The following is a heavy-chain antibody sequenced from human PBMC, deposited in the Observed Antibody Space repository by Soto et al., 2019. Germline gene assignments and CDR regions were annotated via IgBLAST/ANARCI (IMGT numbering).Heavy chain of an antibody. CDR1: GYTFTDYA. Sequence: QVHLVQSGAEVKKPGASVMVSCRASGYTFTDYAMNWVRQAPGQRPEWMGWINAGNGDSKYSQNFQHRVTITRDGSTSPAYMELRSLTSEHTAVYFCARGRWSVSKANYYFDYWGQGTLATVSS. D-gene: IGHD6-13*01. CDR2: INAGNGDS. V-gene: IGHV1-3*01. CDR3: ARGRWSVSKANYYFDY. J-gene: IGHJ4*02.